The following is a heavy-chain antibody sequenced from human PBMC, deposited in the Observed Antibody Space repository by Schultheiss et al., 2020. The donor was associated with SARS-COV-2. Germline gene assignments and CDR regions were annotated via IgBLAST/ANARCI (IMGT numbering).Heavy chain of an antibody. CDR3: ARDMAAAGVVPYYFDY. CDR1: GSTFSPYV. Sequence: GGSLRLSCAASGSTFSPYVMHWVRQAPGKGLEWVAIISYDATNNYYADSVKGRFTISRDNSKNTLYLQMNSLRAEDTAVYYCARDMAAAGVVPYYFDYWGQGTLVTVSS. D-gene: IGHD3-3*01. J-gene: IGHJ4*02. V-gene: IGHV3-30*01. CDR2: ISYDATNN.